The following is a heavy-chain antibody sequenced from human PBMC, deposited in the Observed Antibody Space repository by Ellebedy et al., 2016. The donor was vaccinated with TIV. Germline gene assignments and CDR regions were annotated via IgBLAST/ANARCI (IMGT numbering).Heavy chain of an antibody. CDR3: ARRGSYGDYAVQINNWFDS. CDR2: IYQDGSQK. D-gene: IGHD4-17*01. Sequence: GESLKISCAASGFTFRSYWMGWVRQAPGKGLEWVANIYQDGSQKYYVDSVQCRFTISRDNAKNSLYLQMNSLKVEDTAVYYCARRGSYGDYAVQINNWFDSWGQGTLVTVYS. V-gene: IGHV3-7*01. J-gene: IGHJ5*01. CDR1: GFTFRSYW.